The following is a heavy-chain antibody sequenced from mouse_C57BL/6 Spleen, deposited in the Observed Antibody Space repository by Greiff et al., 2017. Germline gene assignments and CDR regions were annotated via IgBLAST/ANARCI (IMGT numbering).Heavy chain of an antibody. CDR3: ARGYGSSHWDFGG. Sequence: QVQLQQSGAELVRPGASVKLSCTASGYTFTDYYINWVKQRPGQGLEWIARIYPGSGNTYYNEKFKGKATLTAETSSSTAYMQLSSLTSEDSAVSFCARGYGSSHWDFGGWGTGTTVTVSS. CDR1: GYTFTDYY. V-gene: IGHV1-76*01. J-gene: IGHJ1*03. CDR2: IYPGSGNT. D-gene: IGHD1-1*01.